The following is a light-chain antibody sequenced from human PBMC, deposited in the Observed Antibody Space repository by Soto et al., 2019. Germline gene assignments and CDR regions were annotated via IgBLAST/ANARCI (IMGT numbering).Light chain of an antibody. CDR3: QQRSNWPGT. V-gene: IGKV3-11*01. CDR2: DAS. CDR1: QSVSSY. J-gene: IGKJ5*01. Sequence: IVLTQSPGTLFLSPGERDTLSCRASQSVSSYLAWYQQKPGQAPRLLIYDASNRATGIPARFSGSGSGTDFTLTISSLEPEDFAVYYCQQRSNWPGTCGQGTRLEIK.